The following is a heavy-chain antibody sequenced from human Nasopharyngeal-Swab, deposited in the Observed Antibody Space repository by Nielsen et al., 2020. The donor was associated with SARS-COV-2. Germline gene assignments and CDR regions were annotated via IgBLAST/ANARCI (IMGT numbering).Heavy chain of an antibody. CDR3: ARQRGGSSWPYYMDV. D-gene: IGHD6-13*01. J-gene: IGHJ6*03. CDR2: INHSGST. V-gene: IGHV4-34*01. Sequence: SETLSLTCAVYGGSFSGYYWSWIRQPPGKGLEWIGEINHSGSTNYNPSLKSRVTISVDTSKNQFSLKLSSVTAADTAVYYCARQRGGSSWPYYMDVWGKGTTVTVSS. CDR1: GGSFSGYY.